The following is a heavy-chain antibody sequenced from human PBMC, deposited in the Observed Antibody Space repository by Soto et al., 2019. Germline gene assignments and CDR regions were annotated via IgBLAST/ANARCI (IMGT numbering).Heavy chain of an antibody. D-gene: IGHD6-13*01. Sequence: SETLSLTCAFSGFYISSSNWWSWVRQPPGKGLEWIGEIYHSGSTNYNPSLKSRVTISVDKSKNQFSLKLSSVTAADTAVYYCARVAAAGGFDYWGQGTLVTVS. CDR3: ARVAAAGGFDY. CDR2: IYHSGST. CDR1: GFYISSSNW. J-gene: IGHJ4*02. V-gene: IGHV4-4*02.